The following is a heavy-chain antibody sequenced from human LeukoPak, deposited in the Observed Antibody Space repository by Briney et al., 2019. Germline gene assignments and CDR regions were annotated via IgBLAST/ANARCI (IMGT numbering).Heavy chain of an antibody. CDR1: GGSTSSYY. J-gene: IGHJ4*02. V-gene: IGHV4-59*01. Sequence: SETLSLTCTVSGGSTSSYYWSWIRQPPGKGLEWIGYIYYSGSTKYNPSLKSRVTISVDTSKNQFSLKLGSVTAADTAVYYCARGTVTGGSYFDFDYWGQGTLVTVSS. CDR2: IYYSGST. CDR3: ARGTVTGGSYFDFDY. D-gene: IGHD1-26*01.